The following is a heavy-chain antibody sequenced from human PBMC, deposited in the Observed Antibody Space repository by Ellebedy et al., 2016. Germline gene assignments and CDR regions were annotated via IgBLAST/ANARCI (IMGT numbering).Heavy chain of an antibody. Sequence: GESLKISXAASGFTFSSYSMNWVRQAPGKGLEWVSSISSSSSYIYYADSVKGRFTISRDNAKNSLYLQMNSLRAEDTAVYYCTRRSAMDVWGQGTTVTVSS. CDR2: ISSSSSYI. CDR3: TRRSAMDV. J-gene: IGHJ6*02. V-gene: IGHV3-21*01. CDR1: GFTFSSYS.